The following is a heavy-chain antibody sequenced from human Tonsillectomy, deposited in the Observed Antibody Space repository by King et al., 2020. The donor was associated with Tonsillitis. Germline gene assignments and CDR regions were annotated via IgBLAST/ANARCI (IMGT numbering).Heavy chain of an antibody. V-gene: IGHV4-39*07. Sequence: QLQESGPGXVKPSETLXLXXXXSGGSISXSSXYXXXXRXXPXXGLXXXXXXXXXXXTXXTXXXKSRVTISXXXSKNQFSLKXXXVTAADTAVYYCARLGSGDYAFDYWGQGTLVTVSS. J-gene: IGHJ4*02. D-gene: IGHD4-17*01. CDR2: XXXXXXT. CDR3: ARLGSGDYAFDY. CDR1: GGSISXSSXY.